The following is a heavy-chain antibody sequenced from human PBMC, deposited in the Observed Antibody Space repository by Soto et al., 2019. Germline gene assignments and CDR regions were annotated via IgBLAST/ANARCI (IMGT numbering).Heavy chain of an antibody. CDR2: VYNSGST. V-gene: IGHV4-59*01. Sequence: SETLSLTCTVSGGSISSNYWTWIRQPPGKGLEWIGYVYNSGSTNYNPSLKSRVTISEDTSKSQFSLKVNSMTAADTAVYYCARYRREAVAGYTLDNWGQGILVT. J-gene: IGHJ4*02. CDR1: GGSISSNY. CDR3: ARYRREAVAGYTLDN. D-gene: IGHD6-13*01.